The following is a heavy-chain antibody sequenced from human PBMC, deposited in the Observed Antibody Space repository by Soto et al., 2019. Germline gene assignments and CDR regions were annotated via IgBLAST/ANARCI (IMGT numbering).Heavy chain of an antibody. CDR3: ARAGGIAAARKSYFYYGMDG. D-gene: IGHD6-13*01. Sequence: SVKVSCKASGGTFSSYTISWVRQAPGQGLEWMGTTIPILGIANYAQKFQGRVTITADKSTSTAYMELSSLRSEDTAVYYCARAGGIAAARKSYFYYGMDGWGQETTVTV. CDR2: TIPILGIA. CDR1: GGTFSSYT. J-gene: IGHJ6*02. V-gene: IGHV1-69*02.